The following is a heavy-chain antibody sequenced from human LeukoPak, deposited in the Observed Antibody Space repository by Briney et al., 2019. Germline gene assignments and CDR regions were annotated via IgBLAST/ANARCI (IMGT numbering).Heavy chain of an antibody. J-gene: IGHJ4*02. CDR2: ISSSSSYI. V-gene: IGHV3-21*01. CDR3: ARGLLLPIVVVPADY. D-gene: IGHD2-2*01. Sequence: GGSLRLSCAASGFTFSSYSMNWVRQAPGKGLEWVSSISSSSSYIYYADSVKGRFTISRDNAKNSLYLQMNSLRAEDTAVYYCARGLLLPIVVVPADYWGQGTLVTVSS. CDR1: GFTFSSYS.